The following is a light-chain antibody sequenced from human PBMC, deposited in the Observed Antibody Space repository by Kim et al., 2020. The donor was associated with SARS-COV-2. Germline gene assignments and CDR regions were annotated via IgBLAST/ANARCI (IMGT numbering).Light chain of an antibody. CDR3: QSNDRLSDYVV. J-gene: IGLJ2*01. Sequence: RANTSCAGSSANCGAAYAVQWYHQRPGPAPKLLTYGNSNRPSGVPDRFSGSKSGASASLAITGLQVEDEADYYCQSNDRLSDYVVFGGGTQLTVL. CDR2: GNS. V-gene: IGLV1-40*03. CDR1: SANCGAAYA.